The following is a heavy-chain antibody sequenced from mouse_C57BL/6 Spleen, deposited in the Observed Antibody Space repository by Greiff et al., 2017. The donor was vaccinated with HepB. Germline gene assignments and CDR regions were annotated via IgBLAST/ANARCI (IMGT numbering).Heavy chain of an antibody. CDR3: ARSYSNPYWYFDV. D-gene: IGHD2-5*01. CDR2: ISYDGSN. Sequence: EVQLVESGPGLVKPSQSLSLTCSVTGYSITSGYYWNWIRQFPGNKLEWMGYISYDGSNNYNPSLKNRISITRDTSKNQFFLKLNSVTTEDTATYYCARSYSNPYWYFDVWGTGTTVTVSS. CDR1: GYSITSGYY. V-gene: IGHV3-6*01. J-gene: IGHJ1*03.